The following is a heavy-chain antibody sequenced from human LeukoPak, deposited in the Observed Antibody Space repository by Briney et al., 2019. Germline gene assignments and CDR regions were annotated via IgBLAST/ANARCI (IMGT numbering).Heavy chain of an antibody. CDR1: GFTFNTYA. V-gene: IGHV3-64*01. J-gene: IGHJ4*02. CDR2: ISSNGGST. Sequence: GGSLRLSCAASGFTFNTYAMNWVRQTPGEGLEYVSAISSNGGSTYYANSVEGRFTISRDDSKNTLYLQMGSLRAEDMAVYYCARGSKMEKHDIVVVVAASYYFDYWGQGTLVTVSS. CDR3: ARGSKMEKHDIVVVVAASYYFDY. D-gene: IGHD2-15*01.